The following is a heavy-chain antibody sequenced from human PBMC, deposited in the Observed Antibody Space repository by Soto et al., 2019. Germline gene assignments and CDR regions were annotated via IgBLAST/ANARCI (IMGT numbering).Heavy chain of an antibody. D-gene: IGHD3-16*01. CDR1: GFSLSPYW. V-gene: IGHV3-74*03. Sequence: GGSLTLSCAASGFSLSPYWMHWVRQVPGRGLEWVARLSSDGFGAAYADSVKGRFFISRDIARNTLSLQMNSLRADDTAVYYCARDLGGPDYWGRGTSVTVSP. CDR2: LSSDGFGA. J-gene: IGHJ4*02. CDR3: ARDLGGPDY.